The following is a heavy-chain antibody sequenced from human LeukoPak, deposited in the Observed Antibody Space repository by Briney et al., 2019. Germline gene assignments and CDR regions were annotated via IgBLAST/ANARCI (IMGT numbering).Heavy chain of an antibody. CDR3: AKGRITMVRAPDYFDY. D-gene: IGHD3-10*01. CDR1: GFTFSSYG. Sequence: PGGSLRLSCAASGFTFSSYGMSWVRQAPGKGLEWVSGISWNSGSIGYADSVKGRFTISRDNAKNSLYLQMNSLRAEDTALYYCAKGRITMVRAPDYFDYWGQGTLVTVSS. J-gene: IGHJ4*02. CDR2: ISWNSGSI. V-gene: IGHV3-9*01.